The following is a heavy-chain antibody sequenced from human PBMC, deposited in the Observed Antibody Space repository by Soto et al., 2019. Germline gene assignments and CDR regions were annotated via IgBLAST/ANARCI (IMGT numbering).Heavy chain of an antibody. Sequence: SETLSLTCAVYGGSFSGYYWSWIRQPPGKGLEWIGEINHSGSTNYNPSLKSRVTISVDTSKNQFSLKLSSVTAADTAVYYCARDLVTTIGDFDYWGQGTLVTVSS. CDR3: ARDLVTTIGDFDY. CDR1: GGSFSGYY. D-gene: IGHD5-12*01. V-gene: IGHV4-34*01. CDR2: INHSGST. J-gene: IGHJ4*02.